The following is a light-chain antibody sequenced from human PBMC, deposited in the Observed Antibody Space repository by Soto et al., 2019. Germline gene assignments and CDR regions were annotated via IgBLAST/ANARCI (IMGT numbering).Light chain of an antibody. V-gene: IGLV4-69*01. CDR3: QTWGTGIHV. CDR2: LNNDGTH. Sequence: QLVLTQSPSASASLGASVNLTCTLSSGHTSYPIAWHQQQPDKGPRYLMKLNNDGTHFKGDGIPDRFSGSSSGAERYLTISRLQSDDEADYYCQTWGTGIHVFGTGTKLT. J-gene: IGLJ1*01. CDR1: SGHTSYP.